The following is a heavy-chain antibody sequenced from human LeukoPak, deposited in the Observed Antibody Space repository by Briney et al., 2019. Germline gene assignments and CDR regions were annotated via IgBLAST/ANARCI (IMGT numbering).Heavy chain of an antibody. CDR1: GYTFTGYY. V-gene: IGHV1-18*04. Sequence: ASVKVSCKASGYTFTGYYMHWVRQAPGQGLEWMGWISAYNGNTNYAQKLQGRVTMTTDTSTSTAYKELRSLRSDDTAVYYCARAPDLYYFDYWGQGTLVTVSS. D-gene: IGHD1-14*01. CDR2: ISAYNGNT. J-gene: IGHJ4*02. CDR3: ARAPDLYYFDY.